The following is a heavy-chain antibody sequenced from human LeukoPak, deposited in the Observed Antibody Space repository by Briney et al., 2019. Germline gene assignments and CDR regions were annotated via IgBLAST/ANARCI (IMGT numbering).Heavy chain of an antibody. CDR2: IYHSGST. J-gene: IGHJ4*02. Sequence: PSETLSLTCTVSGYSISSGYYWGWIRQPPGKGLEWIGSIYHSGSTYHNPSLKSRVTISVDTSKNQFSLKLSSVTAADTAVYYCARGPAPFDYWGQGTLVTVSS. CDR1: GYSISSGYY. CDR3: ARGPAPFDY. V-gene: IGHV4-38-2*02.